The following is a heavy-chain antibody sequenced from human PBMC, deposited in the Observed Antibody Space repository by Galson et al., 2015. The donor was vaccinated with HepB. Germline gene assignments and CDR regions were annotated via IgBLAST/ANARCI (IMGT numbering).Heavy chain of an antibody. D-gene: IGHD3-10*01. CDR1: GYTFTSYY. V-gene: IGHV1-46*01. J-gene: IGHJ6*02. Sequence: SVKVSCKASGYTFTSYYMHWVRQAPGQGLEWMGIINPSGGSTSYAQKFQGRVTMTRDTSTSTVYMELSSLRSEDTAVYYCARELITMVRGVINYGMDVWGQGTTVTVSS. CDR2: INPSGGST. CDR3: ARELITMVRGVINYGMDV.